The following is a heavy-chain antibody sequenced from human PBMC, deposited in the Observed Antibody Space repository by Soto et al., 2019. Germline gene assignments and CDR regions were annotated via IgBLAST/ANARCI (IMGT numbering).Heavy chain of an antibody. V-gene: IGHV1-58*01. D-gene: IGHD5-12*01. CDR2: IVVGSGNT. CDR1: GFTFTSSA. Sequence: SVKVSCKASGFTFTSSAVQWVRQARGQRLEWIGWIVVGSGNTNYAQKFQERVTITRDMSTSTAYMELSSLRSEDTAVYYCAAAWSPYSGYVRGDFDYWGQGTLVTVYS. CDR3: AAAWSPYSGYVRGDFDY. J-gene: IGHJ4*02.